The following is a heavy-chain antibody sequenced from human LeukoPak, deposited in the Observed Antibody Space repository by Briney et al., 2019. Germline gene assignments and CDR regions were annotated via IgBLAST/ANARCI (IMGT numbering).Heavy chain of an antibody. Sequence: GGSLRLSCAASGFSFSSYEMNWVRQAPGKGLEWVSYISSSGSTISYADSVKGRFTISRDNAKNSLYLQMNSLRAEDTAVYYCERVTVRRFDYWGQGTLVTVSS. CDR1: GFSFSSYE. J-gene: IGHJ4*02. CDR3: ERVTVRRFDY. V-gene: IGHV3-48*03. D-gene: IGHD2-21*02. CDR2: ISSSGSTI.